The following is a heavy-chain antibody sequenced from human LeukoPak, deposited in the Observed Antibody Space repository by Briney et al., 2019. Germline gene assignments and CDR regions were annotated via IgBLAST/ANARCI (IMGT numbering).Heavy chain of an antibody. D-gene: IGHD6-19*01. J-gene: IGHJ4*02. CDR1: GGSISSGTYY. V-gene: IGHV4-61*02. CDR2: IYNSGST. Sequence: SQTLSLTCTVSGGSISSGTYYWSWIRQPAEKGLEWIGRIYNSGSTNYNPSLKSRVTISADTSKNQFSLELSSVTAADTAVYYCATVGAVAGKYYFDYWGQGTLVTVSS. CDR3: ATVGAVAGKYYFDY.